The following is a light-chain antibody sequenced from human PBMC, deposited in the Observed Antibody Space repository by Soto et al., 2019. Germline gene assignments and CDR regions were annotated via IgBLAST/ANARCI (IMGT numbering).Light chain of an antibody. J-gene: IGKJ1*01. CDR1: ESVASNY. CDR3: QQYGSSPWT. CDR2: GAS. V-gene: IGKV3-20*01. Sequence: EIVLTQSPGTLSLSPGETATLSCRASESVASNYLAWYQQKPGQAPRLLVYGASTRATGTTDRFSGSGSGPDFTLSITRLQPEDCAVYFCQQYGSSPWTSGQGTKVEIK.